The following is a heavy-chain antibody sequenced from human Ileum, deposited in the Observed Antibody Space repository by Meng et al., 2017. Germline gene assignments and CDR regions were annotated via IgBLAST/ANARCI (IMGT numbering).Heavy chain of an antibody. CDR3: ARIDYGGNGIEKYYFDY. CDR2: IHHSGST. Sequence: SGPGLVEPCGTVSPTGAVPRGSDGSIFGVHWGGQSAGKGLEWIGEIHHSGSTNSNPSLKSRVTISVDKSKNQFSLNLRSVTAADTAVYYCARIDYGGNGIEKYYFDYWGQGTLVTVSS. D-gene: IGHD4-23*01. CDR1: RGSDGSIFG. V-gene: IGHV4-4*02. J-gene: IGHJ4*02.